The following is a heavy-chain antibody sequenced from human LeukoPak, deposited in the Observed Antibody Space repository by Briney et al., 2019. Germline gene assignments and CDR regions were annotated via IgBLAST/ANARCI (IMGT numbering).Heavy chain of an antibody. CDR1: GGTFSSYA. V-gene: IGHV1-69*13. J-gene: IGHJ6*03. D-gene: IGHD3-3*01. CDR3: ARSQGDFWSGYRLGYYYYYYMDV. CDR2: IIPIFGTA. Sequence: SVKVSCKASGGTFSSYAISWVRQAPGQGLEWMGGIIPIFGTANYAQKFQGRVTITADESTSTAYMELSSLRSEDTAVYYCARSQGDFWSGYRLGYYYYYYMDVWGKGTTVTVSS.